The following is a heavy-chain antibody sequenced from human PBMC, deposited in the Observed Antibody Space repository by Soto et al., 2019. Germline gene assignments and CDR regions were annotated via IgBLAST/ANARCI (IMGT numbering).Heavy chain of an antibody. J-gene: IGHJ4*02. CDR1: GGTFSNYA. Sequence: QVQLVQSGAEVKKPGSSVKVSCKASGGTFSNYAISWVRQAPGQGLEWMGGIIPIFGTTNYAHRFQGRVLITADESTSTAYMELSSLRSEDTAVYYCARAYSTVAGHFDHWGQGTLVIVSS. V-gene: IGHV1-69*01. CDR2: IIPIFGTT. D-gene: IGHD6-19*01. CDR3: ARAYSTVAGHFDH.